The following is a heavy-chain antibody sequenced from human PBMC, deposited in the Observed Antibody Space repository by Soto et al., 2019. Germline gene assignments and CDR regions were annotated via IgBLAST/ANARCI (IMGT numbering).Heavy chain of an antibody. CDR2: VNSDGSTT. Sequence: GGSLRLSCAASGFTLSGYWMHWVRQVPGKGLVWVSRVNSDGSTTTYADSVKGRFTISRDNAKNTLYLQINSLKADDTAVYYCARGKDQRNTQTFSYYDFWGQGTLVTVSS. J-gene: IGHJ4*02. CDR3: ARGKDQRNTQTFSYYDF. CDR1: GFTLSGYW. D-gene: IGHD3-16*02. V-gene: IGHV3-74*01.